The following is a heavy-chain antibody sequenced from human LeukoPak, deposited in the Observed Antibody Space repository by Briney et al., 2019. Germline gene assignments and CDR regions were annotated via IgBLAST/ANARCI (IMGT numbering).Heavy chain of an antibody. CDR2: ISYDGSNK. D-gene: IGHD2-2*01. Sequence: GGSLRLSCAASGFTFSSYGMHWVRQAPGKGLEWVAVISYDGSNKYYADSVKGRFTISRDNSKNTLYLQMNSLRAEDTAVYYCAKGYCSSTSCYDHSDNWFDPWGQGTLVTVSS. CDR1: GFTFSSYG. J-gene: IGHJ5*02. CDR3: AKGYCSSTSCYDHSDNWFDP. V-gene: IGHV3-30*18.